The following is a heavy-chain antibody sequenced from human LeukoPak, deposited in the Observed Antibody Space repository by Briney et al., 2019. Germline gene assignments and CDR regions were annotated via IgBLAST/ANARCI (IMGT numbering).Heavy chain of an antibody. CDR1: GFTFSDYY. D-gene: IGHD2-15*01. CDR3: ARDQSRFVVRFADI. V-gene: IGHV3-11*01. Sequence: GGSLRLSCAASGFTFSDYYMSWIRQAPGKGLEWVSYISSGSTIYYADSVKGRFTISRDNAKNSLYLQMNSLRAEDTAVYYCARDQSRFVVRFADIWGQGTMVTVSS. J-gene: IGHJ3*02. CDR2: ISSGSTI.